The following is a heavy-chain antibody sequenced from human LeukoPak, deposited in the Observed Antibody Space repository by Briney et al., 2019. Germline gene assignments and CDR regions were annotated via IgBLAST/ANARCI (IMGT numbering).Heavy chain of an antibody. J-gene: IGHJ6*04. Sequence: GRSLRLSCAASGSTFSTDAMHWVRQAPGKGLEWVAVISDDGSKIYYADSVKGRFTISRDNSKNTLYLQMNSLRAEDTAVYYCAELGITMIGGVWGKGTTVTISS. CDR2: ISDDGSKI. CDR3: AELGITMIGGV. CDR1: GSTFSTDA. V-gene: IGHV3-30*04. D-gene: IGHD3-10*02.